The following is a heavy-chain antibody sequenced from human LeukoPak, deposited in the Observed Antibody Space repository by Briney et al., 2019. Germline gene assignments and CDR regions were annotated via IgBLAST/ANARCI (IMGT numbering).Heavy chain of an antibody. D-gene: IGHD3-3*01. CDR2: IYTSGTS. V-gene: IGHV4-61*09. J-gene: IGHJ1*01. CDR3: ARSSSYYDFWSGYVETYFQH. CDR1: GGSISSGSYY. Sequence: SETLSLTCTVSGGSISSGSYYWSWIRQPAGKELEWIGHIYTSGTSNYDPSLRSRVTISLDTSKNQFSLKLSSVTAADTAVYYCARSSSYYDFWSGYVETYFQHWGQGTLVTVSS.